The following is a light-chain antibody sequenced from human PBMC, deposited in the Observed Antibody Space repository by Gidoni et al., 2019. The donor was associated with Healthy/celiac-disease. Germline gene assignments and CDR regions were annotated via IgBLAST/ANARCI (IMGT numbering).Light chain of an antibody. V-gene: IGKV1-5*03. CDR1: QSISSW. CDR2: KAS. Sequence: DIQMTQSPSTLSASVGDRVTITCRASQSISSWFAWYQQKPGKAPKLQIYKASSLESGVPSRFSGSGSGTEFTLNISSMQPDDFATYYCQQYTSYWTFGQGTKVEIK. J-gene: IGKJ1*01. CDR3: QQYTSYWT.